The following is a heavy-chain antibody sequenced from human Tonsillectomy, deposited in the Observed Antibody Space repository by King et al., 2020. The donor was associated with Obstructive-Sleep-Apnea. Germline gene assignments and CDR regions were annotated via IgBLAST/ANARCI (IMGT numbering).Heavy chain of an antibody. CDR3: AGELYSSSWDGLDV. CDR2: ISYNGNKK. D-gene: IGHD6-13*01. CDR1: EFTFSSYA. V-gene: IGHV3-30*04. Sequence: VQLVESGGGVVQPGRSLRLSCAASEFTFSSYAMHWVRQAPGKGLEWVAVISYNGNKKYYADSVKGRFTISRDNSKNTLYLQMNSLRPEDTAVYYCAGELYSSSWDGLDVWGQGTTLTVSS. J-gene: IGHJ6*02.